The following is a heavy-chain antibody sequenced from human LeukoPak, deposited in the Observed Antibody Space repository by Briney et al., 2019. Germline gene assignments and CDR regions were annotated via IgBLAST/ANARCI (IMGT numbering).Heavy chain of an antibody. CDR3: ATVGPVGPWDIVVVPAANWFDP. V-gene: IGHV1-24*01. CDR2: FDPGDGET. Sequence: ASVKVSCKVSGYTLTELSMHWVRQAPGKGLEWMGGFDPGDGETIYAQKFQGRVTMTEDTSTDTAYMELSSLRSEDTAVYYCATVGPVGPWDIVVVPAANWFDPWGQGTLVTVSS. D-gene: IGHD2-2*01. CDR1: GYTLTELS. J-gene: IGHJ5*02.